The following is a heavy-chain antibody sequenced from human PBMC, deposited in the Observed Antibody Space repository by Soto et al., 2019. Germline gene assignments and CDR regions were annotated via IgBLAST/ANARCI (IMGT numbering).Heavy chain of an antibody. Sequence: EVQLLESGGGLVQPGGSLRLSCAASGFTFSSYAMSLVRQAPGKGLEWVSLISGNSDRTNYAESVKGRFTISRDNSKNTLYLQMNSLRAEDTAVYYWAKLGYSISGNDGMDVW. CDR1: GFTFSSYA. V-gene: IGHV3-23*01. D-gene: IGHD6-13*01. J-gene: IGHJ6*01. CDR3: AKLGYSISGNDGMDV. CDR2: ISGNSDRT.